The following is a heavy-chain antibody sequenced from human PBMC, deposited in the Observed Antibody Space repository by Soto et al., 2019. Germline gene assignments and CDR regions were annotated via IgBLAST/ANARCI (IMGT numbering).Heavy chain of an antibody. CDR1: GGSISSGGYY. CDR2: IYYSGST. J-gene: IGHJ4*02. V-gene: IGHV4-31*03. D-gene: IGHD2-21*01. Sequence: QVQLQESGPGLVKPSQTLSLTCTVSGGSISSGGYYWSWIRQHPGKGLEWIGYIYYSGSTYYKPALKSRVSISVETSKNQFSLKLSAVTAADTAVDYCARDLQGDCYTFDDCGQGILVTVSS. CDR3: ARDLQGDCYTFDD.